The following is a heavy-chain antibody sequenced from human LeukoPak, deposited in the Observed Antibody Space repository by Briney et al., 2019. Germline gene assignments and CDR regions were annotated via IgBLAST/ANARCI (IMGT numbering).Heavy chain of an antibody. CDR3: ARGVVDPPRFDY. V-gene: IGHV4-59*01. CDR1: GGSISSYY. Sequence: PSETLSLTCTVSGGSISSYYWGWIRHPPGKGLDWMGYIYYSGSTNYNPSLKSRVTISVDTSKNQFSLKLSSVTAADTAVYYCARGVVDPPRFDYWGQGTLVTVSS. CDR2: IYYSGST. D-gene: IGHD2-15*01. J-gene: IGHJ4*02.